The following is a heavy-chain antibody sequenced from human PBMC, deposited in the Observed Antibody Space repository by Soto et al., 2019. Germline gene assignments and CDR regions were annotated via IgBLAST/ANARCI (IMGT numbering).Heavy chain of an antibody. CDR1: GYTFTSYG. CDR2: ISAYNGNT. V-gene: IGHV1-18*01. J-gene: IGHJ4*02. Sequence: ASVKVSCKASGYTFTSYGISWVRQAPGQGLEWMGWISAYNGNTNYAQKLQGRVTMTTDTSTSTAYMELRSLRSDDTAVYYCARDARSVDFWSGYLRHHYDYWGQGTLVTVS. CDR3: ARDARSVDFWSGYLRHHYDY. D-gene: IGHD3-3*01.